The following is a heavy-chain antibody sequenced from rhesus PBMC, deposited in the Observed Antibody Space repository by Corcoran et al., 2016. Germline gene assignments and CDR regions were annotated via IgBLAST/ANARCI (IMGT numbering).Heavy chain of an antibody. CDR1: GGSISDSYY. J-gene: IGHJ4*01. CDR3: ARSAQIAAAGFYFDY. D-gene: IGHD6-25*01. CDR2: IYGSGENT. V-gene: IGHV4-92*01. Sequence: QVQLQESGPGLVKPSETLSLTCTVSGGSISDSYYWRWIRQPPGQGLEWMGRIYGSGENTNNNPTHKSRVTISRDTAKKQCSLKLSSVTAADTDVYYCARSAQIAAAGFYFDYWGQGVLVTVAS.